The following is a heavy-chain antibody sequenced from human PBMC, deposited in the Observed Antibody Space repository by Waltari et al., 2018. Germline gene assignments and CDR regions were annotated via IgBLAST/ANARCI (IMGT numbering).Heavy chain of an antibody. CDR2: IDYSGST. Sequence: QLQLQESGPGLVKPSETLSLTCTVSGGSISSSSYYWGWIRQPPGKGLEWIGSIDYSGSTYYNPSLKSRVTISVDTSKNQFSLKLSSVTAADTAVYYCARTITMVQGVADPFDIWGQGTMVTVSS. D-gene: IGHD3-10*01. V-gene: IGHV4-39*07. CDR3: ARTITMVQGVADPFDI. J-gene: IGHJ3*02. CDR1: GGSISSSSYY.